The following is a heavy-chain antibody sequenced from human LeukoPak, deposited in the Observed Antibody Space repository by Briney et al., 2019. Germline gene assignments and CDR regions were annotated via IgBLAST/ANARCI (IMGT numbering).Heavy chain of an antibody. V-gene: IGHV1-18*01. CDR2: ISACNGNT. CDR1: GYTFTSYG. J-gene: IGHJ3*02. Sequence: ASMKVSCKASGYTFTSYGVSWVRQAPGQGLEWMGWISACNGNTNYAQNLQGRVTMTTDISTTTAYLELRSLRSDDTAVYYCARGAYCGGDCSSSDSFDIWGRGTMVTVSS. CDR3: ARGAYCGGDCSSSDSFDI. D-gene: IGHD2-21*01.